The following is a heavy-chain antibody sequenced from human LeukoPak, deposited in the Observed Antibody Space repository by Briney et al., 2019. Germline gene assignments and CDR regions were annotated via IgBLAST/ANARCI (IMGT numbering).Heavy chain of an antibody. V-gene: IGHV4-59*01. D-gene: IGHD5-24*01. Sequence: SETLSLTCSVSGGSINSDYWNWIRQPPGKGLEWIGYIYHSGSTNYNPSLKSRVTISIDKSKKQFSLKLISVPAADTAIYYCARVGGMTTINNAAFDIWGQGTMVTVSS. CDR2: IYHSGST. J-gene: IGHJ3*02. CDR1: GGSINSDY. CDR3: ARVGGMTTINNAAFDI.